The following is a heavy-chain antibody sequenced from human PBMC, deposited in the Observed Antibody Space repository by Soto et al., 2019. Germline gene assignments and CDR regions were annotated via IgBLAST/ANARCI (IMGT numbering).Heavy chain of an antibody. Sequence: GASVKVSCKASGYTFTNFGISWVRQAPGQGLEWMGWISAYNGNTNYAQNFQGRVTISKDTSKNQVVLTMTNMDPVDTATYYCARTPIVAMAFFDYWGQGTLVTVSS. J-gene: IGHJ4*02. CDR3: ARTPIVAMAFFDY. D-gene: IGHD5-18*01. CDR2: ISAYNGNT. V-gene: IGHV1-18*01. CDR1: GYTFTNFG.